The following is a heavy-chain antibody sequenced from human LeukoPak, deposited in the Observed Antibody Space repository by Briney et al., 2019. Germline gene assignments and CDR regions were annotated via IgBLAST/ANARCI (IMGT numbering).Heavy chain of an antibody. V-gene: IGHV4-31*03. CDR1: GGSISSGGYY. D-gene: IGHD2-21*02. CDR2: IYYSGST. CDR3: ARTEVGVVTARANAFDI. Sequence: PSETLSLTCTVSGGSISSGGYYWSWIRQHPGKGLEWIGYIYYSGSTYYNPSLKSRVTISVDTSKNQFSLKLSSVTAADTAVYYCARTEVGVVTARANAFDIWGQGTVVTVSS. J-gene: IGHJ3*02.